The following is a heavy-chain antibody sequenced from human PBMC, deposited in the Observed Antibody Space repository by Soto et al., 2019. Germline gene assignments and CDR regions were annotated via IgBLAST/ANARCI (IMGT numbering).Heavy chain of an antibody. V-gene: IGHV1-2*04. D-gene: IGHD5-18*01. CDR2: INPNSGGT. CDR3: AREERYGLYYYGMDV. J-gene: IGHJ6*02. Sequence: ASVKVSCKASGYIFTGYYMHWVRQAPGQGLEWMGWINPNSGGTNYAQKFQGWVTMTRDTSISTAYMELSRLRSDDTAVYYCAREERYGLYYYGMDVWGQGTTVTVSS. CDR1: GYIFTGYY.